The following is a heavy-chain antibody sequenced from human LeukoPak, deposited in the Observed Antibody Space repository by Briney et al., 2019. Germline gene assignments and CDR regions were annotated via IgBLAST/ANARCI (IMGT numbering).Heavy chain of an antibody. CDR2: TYYSGST. J-gene: IGHJ6*02. Sequence: SETLSLTCTVSGGSVSSGFYYWSWIRQPPGKGLEWIGYTYYSGSTNYNPSLKSRVSISVDTSKNKFSLKLTSVTAADTAVYYCASTMGATTLGDYYYYGMDVWGQGTTVTVSS. D-gene: IGHD1-26*01. CDR1: GGSVSSGFYY. V-gene: IGHV4-61*01. CDR3: ASTMGATTLGDYYYYGMDV.